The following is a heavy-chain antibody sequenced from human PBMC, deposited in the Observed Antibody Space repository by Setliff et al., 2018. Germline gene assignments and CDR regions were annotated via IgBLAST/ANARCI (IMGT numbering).Heavy chain of an antibody. CDR3: ARARYCSSTSCYYYYYMDV. CDR1: GGSISSSSYY. J-gene: IGHJ6*03. V-gene: IGHV4-39*07. D-gene: IGHD2-2*01. CDR2: IYYSGST. Sequence: PSETLSLTCTVSGGSISSSSYYWGWIRQPPGKGLEWIGSIYYSGSTYYNPSLKSRVTISVDTSKNQFSLKLSSVTAADTAVYYCARARYCSSTSCYYYYYMDVWGKGTTVTVSS.